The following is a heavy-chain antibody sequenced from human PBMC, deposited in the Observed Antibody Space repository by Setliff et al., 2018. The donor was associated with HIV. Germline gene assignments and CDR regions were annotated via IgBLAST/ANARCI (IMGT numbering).Heavy chain of an antibody. CDR1: GGSISSYY. V-gene: IGHV4-59*12. J-gene: IGHJ5*02. Sequence: SETLSLTCTVSGGSISSYYWSWIRQPPGKGLEWIGYVYYSGSTKYNPSLKSRVTISVDTSKNQFSLKLRSVTAADTAVYYCARDQGESTWSYWFDPWGQGTQVTVSS. D-gene: IGHD6-13*01. CDR3: ARDQGESTWSYWFDP. CDR2: VYYSGST.